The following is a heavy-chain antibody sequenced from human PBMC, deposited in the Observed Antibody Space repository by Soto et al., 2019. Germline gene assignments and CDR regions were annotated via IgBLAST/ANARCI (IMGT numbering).Heavy chain of an antibody. V-gene: IGHV3-23*01. CDR2: ISGSGGST. Sequence: VSLRLSCAASGFTFSSYAMSWVRHAPGKGLEWVSAISGSGGSTYYADSVKGRFTISRDNSKNTLYLQMNSLRAEDTAVYYCAKAEYSGYDLSDYWGQGTLVTVSS. D-gene: IGHD5-12*01. CDR3: AKAEYSGYDLSDY. J-gene: IGHJ4*02. CDR1: GFTFSSYA.